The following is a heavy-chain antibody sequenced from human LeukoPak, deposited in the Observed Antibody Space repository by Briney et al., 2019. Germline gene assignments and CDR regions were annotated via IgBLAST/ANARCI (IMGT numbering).Heavy chain of an antibody. CDR2: IHTSGST. CDR3: ARVTDPRYNWFDP. V-gene: IGHV4-4*07. D-gene: IGHD2-21*02. Sequence: SETLSLTCTVSGGSISNYYWTWIRQPAGKGPEWIGRIHTSGSTNYNPSLKSRVNMSVDTSKNRFSLKLSSVTAADTAVYYCARVTDPRYNWFDPWGQGTLVTVSS. CDR1: GGSISNYY. J-gene: IGHJ5*02.